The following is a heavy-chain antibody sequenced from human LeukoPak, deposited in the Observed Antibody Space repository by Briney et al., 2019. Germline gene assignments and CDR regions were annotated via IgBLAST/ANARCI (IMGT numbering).Heavy chain of an antibody. D-gene: IGHD5-18*01. CDR1: GGSIGDYY. CDR2: VYYTGAT. Sequence: SETLSLTCTVSGGSIGDYYWSWVRQTPGKGLEWIGFVYYTGATNYNPSLKSRVTISLDTSKNQFSLNLNSVVAADTAVYFCARCGNSYGTGYQFDPWSQGTLVTVSS. V-gene: IGHV4-59*01. J-gene: IGHJ5*02. CDR3: ARCGNSYGTGYQFDP.